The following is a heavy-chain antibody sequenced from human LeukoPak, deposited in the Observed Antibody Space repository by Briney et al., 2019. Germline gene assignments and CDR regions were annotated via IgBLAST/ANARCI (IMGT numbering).Heavy chain of an antibody. CDR1: GYTFTGYY. J-gene: IGHJ4*02. Sequence: ASVKVSCKASGYTFTGYYMHWVRQAPGQGLEWMGWINPNSGGTNYAQKFQGRVTMTRDTSISTAYMELSRLRSDDTAVYYCARVVSWISYYFDYWGQGTLVTVSS. D-gene: IGHD5-12*01. V-gene: IGHV1-2*02. CDR3: ARVVSWISYYFDY. CDR2: INPNSGGT.